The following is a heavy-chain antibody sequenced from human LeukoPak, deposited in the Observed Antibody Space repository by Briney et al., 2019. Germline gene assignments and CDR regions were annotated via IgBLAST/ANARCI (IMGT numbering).Heavy chain of an antibody. D-gene: IGHD2-15*01. J-gene: IGHJ6*03. V-gene: IGHV1-2*06. CDR2: INPNSGGT. Sequence: ASVKVSCKASGYTFTGYYMHWVRQAPGQGLEWMGRINPNSGGTNYAQKFQGRVTMTRDTSISTAYMELSRLRSDDTAVYYRARRPVGYCSGGSCYGRTYYYYMDVSGKGTTVTVSS. CDR3: ARRPVGYCSGGSCYGRTYYYYMDV. CDR1: GYTFTGYY.